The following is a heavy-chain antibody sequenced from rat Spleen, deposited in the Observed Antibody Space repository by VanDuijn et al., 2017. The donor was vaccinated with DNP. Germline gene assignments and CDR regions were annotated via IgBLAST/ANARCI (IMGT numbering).Heavy chain of an antibody. J-gene: IGHJ4*01. CDR1: GFTFRNYD. CDR3: ARFMYTTDYYYSYYYAMDA. Sequence: EVQLVESGGDLVQPGRSLKLSCVASGFTFRNYDMAWVRQAPTKGLEWVASITNSGGSTYYRDSVKGRFTISRDNAKSTLYLQMDSLRSEDTATYYCARFMYTTDYYYSYYYAMDAWGQGTSVTVSS. V-gene: IGHV5-25*01. CDR2: ITNSGGST. D-gene: IGHD1-6*01.